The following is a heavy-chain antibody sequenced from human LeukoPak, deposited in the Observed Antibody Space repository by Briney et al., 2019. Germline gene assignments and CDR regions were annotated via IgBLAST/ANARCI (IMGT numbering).Heavy chain of an antibody. Sequence: GASVKVSCKASGYTFTSYYMHWVRQAPGQGLEWMGWISTNSDIRTYAQTLQGRFTMTTDTATTTAYMELNNLTFDDTAVYYCARDWDAMNNCFDPWGQGTPVTVSS. J-gene: IGHJ5*02. CDR2: ISTNSDIR. CDR1: GYTFTSYY. CDR3: ARDWDAMNNCFDP. V-gene: IGHV1-2*02. D-gene: IGHD1-26*01.